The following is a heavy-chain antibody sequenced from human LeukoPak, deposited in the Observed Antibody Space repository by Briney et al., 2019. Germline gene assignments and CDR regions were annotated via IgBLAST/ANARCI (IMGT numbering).Heavy chain of an antibody. CDR1: GGSISSGDYY. CDR2: IYYSGST. Sequence: SETLSLTCTVSGGSISSGDYYWSWIRQPPGKGLEWIGYIYYSGSTYYNPSLKSRITISVDTSKNHFSLKLRSVTAADTAVYYCARGEYYYDSSGYYYNYFDYWGQGTLVTVSS. D-gene: IGHD3-22*01. J-gene: IGHJ4*02. V-gene: IGHV4-30-4*01. CDR3: ARGEYYYDSSGYYYNYFDY.